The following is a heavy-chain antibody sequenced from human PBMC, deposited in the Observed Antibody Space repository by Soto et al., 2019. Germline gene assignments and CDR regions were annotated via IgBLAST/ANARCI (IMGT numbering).Heavy chain of an antibody. D-gene: IGHD3-10*01. CDR2: ISPYNGNT. Sequence: ASVKVSCKASGYSFTGNSMHWVRQAPGQGLEWMGWISPYNGNTNYAQKLQGRVTMTTDTSTSTAYMELRSLRSDGTAVYYCARDPLPSMVRGVIVAPFDYWGQGTLVTVSS. V-gene: IGHV1-18*04. CDR1: GYSFTGNS. J-gene: IGHJ4*02. CDR3: ARDPLPSMVRGVIVAPFDY.